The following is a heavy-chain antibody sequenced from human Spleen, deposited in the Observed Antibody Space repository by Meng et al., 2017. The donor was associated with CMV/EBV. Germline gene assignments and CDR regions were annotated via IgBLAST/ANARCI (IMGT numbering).Heavy chain of an antibody. V-gene: IGHV1-2*02. CDR1: GYTFIGYY. CDR2: INPNSGGT. J-gene: IGHJ4*02. Sequence: ASVKVSCKASGYTFIGYYIHLVRQAPGQGLEWMGWINPNSGGTNYAQKFQGRVTMTRDTSISTAYMELSRLRSDDTAVYYCARDNGYYDSSGYYYVRDFDYWGQGTLVTVSS. D-gene: IGHD3-22*01. CDR3: ARDNGYYDSSGYYYVRDFDY.